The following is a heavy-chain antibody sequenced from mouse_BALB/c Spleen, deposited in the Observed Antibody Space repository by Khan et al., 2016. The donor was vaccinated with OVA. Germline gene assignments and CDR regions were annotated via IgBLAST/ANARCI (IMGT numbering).Heavy chain of an antibody. CDR1: GYTFTSYY. CDR2: INTSSGGT. CDR3: ARTVYGSFAY. D-gene: IGHD2-2*01. Sequence: VQLQESGAELVKPGASVWLSCKASGYTFTSYYLYWVKQRPGQGLEWIGDINTSSGGTNFNEKFKSKDTLTVDKSSSTAYMQLNSLTSEDSAVYYCARTVYGSFAYWGQGTLGTVSA. J-gene: IGHJ3*01. V-gene: IGHV1S81*02.